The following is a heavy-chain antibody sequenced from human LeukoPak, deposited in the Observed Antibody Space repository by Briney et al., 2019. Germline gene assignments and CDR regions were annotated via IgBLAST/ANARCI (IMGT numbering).Heavy chain of an antibody. D-gene: IGHD3-3*01. CDR3: ARYLGYYYCYMDV. CDR1: GGSISSSTYY. J-gene: IGHJ6*03. CDR2: IYYSGST. Sequence: KPSETLSLTCTVSGGSISSSTYYWGWIRQPPGKGLEWIGNIYYSGSTYYNPSLKSRVTMSIDTSNNQFSLKLSSVTAADTAVYYCARYLGYYYCYMDVWGKRTTVTVSS. V-gene: IGHV4-39*01.